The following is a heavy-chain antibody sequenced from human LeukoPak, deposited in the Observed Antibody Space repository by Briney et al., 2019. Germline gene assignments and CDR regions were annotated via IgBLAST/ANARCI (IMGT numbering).Heavy chain of an antibody. J-gene: IGHJ5*02. Sequence: SETLSLTCTVSGGSISSGDYYWSWIRQPPGKGLEWIGYIYYIGSTYYNSSLKSRVTISVDTSKNQFSLKLSSVTAADTAVYYCARYDSGSCHYSWFDPWGQGTLVTVSS. CDR2: IYYIGST. CDR1: GGSISSGDYY. V-gene: IGHV4-30-4*01. D-gene: IGHD3-10*01. CDR3: ARYDSGSCHYSWFDP.